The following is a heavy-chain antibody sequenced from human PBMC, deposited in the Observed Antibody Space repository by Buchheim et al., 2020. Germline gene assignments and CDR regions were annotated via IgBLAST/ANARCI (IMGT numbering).Heavy chain of an antibody. J-gene: IGHJ4*02. CDR2: IYYSGST. D-gene: IGHD2-15*01. CDR1: GGSISTYY. V-gene: IGHV4-59*01. CDR3: ARCSGASCYHPIDY. Sequence: QVQLQESGPGLVKPSETLSLTCTVSGGSISTYYWSWIRQPPGKGLEWIGCIYYSGSTNYNPSLKSRATISVDTPKNQLSLNLTSVTAADTALYYCARCSGASCYHPIDYWGQGTL.